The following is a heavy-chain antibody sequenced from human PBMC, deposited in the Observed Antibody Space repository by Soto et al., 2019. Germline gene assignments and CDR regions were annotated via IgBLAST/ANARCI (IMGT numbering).Heavy chain of an antibody. V-gene: IGHV3-64D*06. J-gene: IGHJ4*02. D-gene: IGHD5-18*01. CDR2: ISSNGGST. CDR3: VKGHADTATAPDY. CDR1: GFTFSSYA. Sequence: LRLSCSASGFTFSSYAMHWVRQAPGKGLEYVSAISSNGGSTYYADSVKGRFTISRDNSKNTLYLQMSSLRAEDTAVYYCVKGHADTATAPDYWGQGTLVTVSS.